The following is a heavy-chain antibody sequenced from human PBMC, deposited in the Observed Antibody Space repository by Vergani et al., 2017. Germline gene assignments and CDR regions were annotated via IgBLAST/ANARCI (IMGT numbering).Heavy chain of an antibody. CDR1: GFTFSSYW. D-gene: IGHD1-26*01. J-gene: IGHJ4*02. CDR2: IKQDGSEK. V-gene: IGHV3-7*01. CDR3: ARDTGVGATQFDD. Sequence: EVQLVESGGGLVQPGGSLRLSCAASGFTFSSYWMSWVRQAPGKGLEWVANIKQDGSEKYYVDSVKGRFTISRDNAKNSLYLQMNSLRAEDTAVYYCARDTGVGATQFDDWGQGTLVTVSS.